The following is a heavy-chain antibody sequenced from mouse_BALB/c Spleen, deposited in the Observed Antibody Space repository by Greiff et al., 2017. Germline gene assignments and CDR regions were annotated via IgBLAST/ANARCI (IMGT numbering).Heavy chain of an antibody. Sequence: EVKLMESGPELVKPGASVKIPCKASGYTFTDYNMDWVKQSHGKSLEWIGDINPNNGGTIYNQKFKGKATLTVDKSSSTAYMELRSLTSEDTAVYYCARSYGNYVRYFDYWGQGTTLTVSS. CDR2: INPNNGGT. CDR1: GYTFTDYN. V-gene: IGHV1-18*01. D-gene: IGHD2-10*02. J-gene: IGHJ2*01. CDR3: ARSYGNYVRYFDY.